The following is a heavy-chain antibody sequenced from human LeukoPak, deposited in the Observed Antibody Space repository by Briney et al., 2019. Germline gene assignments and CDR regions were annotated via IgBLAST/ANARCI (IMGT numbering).Heavy chain of an antibody. J-gene: IGHJ4*02. V-gene: IGHV2-5*02. CDR1: GFSLSTSGVG. Sequence: SGPTLVNPTQTLTLTCTFSGFSLSTSGVGVGWIRQPPGKALEWLALIYWDDDKRYSPSLKSRLTITKDTSKNQVVLTMTHMDPVDTATYYCARIRPPRFATPPQGHFDYWGQGTLVTVSS. D-gene: IGHD5-18*01. CDR2: IYWDDDK. CDR3: ARIRPPRFATPPQGHFDY.